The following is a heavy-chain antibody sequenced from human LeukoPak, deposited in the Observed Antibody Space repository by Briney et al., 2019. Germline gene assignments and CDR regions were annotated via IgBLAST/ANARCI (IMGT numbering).Heavy chain of an antibody. V-gene: IGHV4-61*01. CDR1: GVSINTCCYY. CDR3: ARGRSYGFDFDS. J-gene: IGHJ4*02. Sequence: PSETLSLTCDVSGVSINTCCYYWTWIRQPPGKGLEWIGYKYYSGSTRYNSSLRSRLTISLDSSKNQFSLRLTSVTAADTAVYYCARGRSYGFDFDSWGPGPLVIVSS. D-gene: IGHD5-18*01. CDR2: KYYSGST.